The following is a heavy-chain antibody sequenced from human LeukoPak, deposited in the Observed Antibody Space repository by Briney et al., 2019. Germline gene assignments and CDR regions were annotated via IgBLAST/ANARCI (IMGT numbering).Heavy chain of an antibody. CDR3: ARERIYSSSFHLFFH. J-gene: IGHJ4*02. D-gene: IGHD6-6*01. Sequence: GASVKVSCKASGGTFSSYAISWVRQAPGQGLEWMGGIIPIFGTANYAQKFQGRVTITTDESPSTAYMELSSLRSEDTAVYYCARERIYSSSFHLFFHWGQGTLVTVSS. V-gene: IGHV1-69*05. CDR2: IIPIFGTA. CDR1: GGTFSSYA.